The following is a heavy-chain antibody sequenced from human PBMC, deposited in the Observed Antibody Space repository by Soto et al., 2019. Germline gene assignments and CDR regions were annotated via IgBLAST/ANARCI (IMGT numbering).Heavy chain of an antibody. V-gene: IGHV1-8*01. J-gene: IGHJ6*02. D-gene: IGHD2-21*01. CDR1: GYTFTSYD. CDR2: MNPNSGNT. Sequence: ASVKVSCKASGYTFTSYDINWVRQATGQGLEWMGWMNPNSGNTGYAQKFQGRVTMTRNTSISTAYMGLSSLRSEDTAVYYCAGEYCGGPNNYYYYYYCMDVWGQGTTVTVSS. CDR3: AGEYCGGPNNYYYYYYCMDV.